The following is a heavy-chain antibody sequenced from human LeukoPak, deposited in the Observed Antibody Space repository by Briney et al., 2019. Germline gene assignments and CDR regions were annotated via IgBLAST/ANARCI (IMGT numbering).Heavy chain of an antibody. CDR3: ARGDSSSSTRYYYYYYMDV. V-gene: IGHV1-8*01. CDR1: GHTFTSYD. D-gene: IGHD6-6*01. J-gene: IGHJ6*03. Sequence: GASVKISCKASGHTFTSYDINWVRQATGQGLEWMGWMNPNSGNTGYAQKFQGRVTMTRNTSISTAYMELSSLRSEDTAVYYCARGDSSSSTRYYYYYYMDVWGKGTTVTVSS. CDR2: MNPNSGNT.